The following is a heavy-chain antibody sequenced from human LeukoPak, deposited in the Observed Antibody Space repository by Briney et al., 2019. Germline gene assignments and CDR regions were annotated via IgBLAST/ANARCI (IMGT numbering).Heavy chain of an antibody. J-gene: IGHJ4*02. D-gene: IGHD6-6*01. V-gene: IGHV4-34*01. Sequence: PSETLSLTCTVSGGSISSYYWSWIRQPAGKGLEWIGEINHSGSTNYNPSLKSRVTISVDTSKNQFSLKLSSVTAADTAVYYCARGSPDSSIAARVFDYWGQGTLVTVSS. CDR3: ARGSPDSSIAARVFDY. CDR2: INHSGST. CDR1: GGSISSYY.